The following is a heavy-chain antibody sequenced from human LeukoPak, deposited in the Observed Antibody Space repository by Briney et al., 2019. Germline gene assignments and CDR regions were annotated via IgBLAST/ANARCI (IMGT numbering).Heavy chain of an antibody. CDR3: ARARGDSSGWYYFDY. D-gene: IGHD6-19*01. V-gene: IGHV4-59*01. J-gene: IGHJ4*02. CDR2: IYYSGST. Sequence: SETLSLTCTVSGGSISSYYWSWIRQPPGKGLEWIGYIYYSGSTNYNPSLKSRVTISVDTSKNQFSLKLSSVTAADTAVYYCARARGDSSGWYYFDYWGQGTLVTVSS. CDR1: GGSISSYY.